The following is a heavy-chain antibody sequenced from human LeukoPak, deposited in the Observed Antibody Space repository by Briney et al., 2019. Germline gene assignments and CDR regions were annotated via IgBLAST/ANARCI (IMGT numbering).Heavy chain of an antibody. CDR2: ISDSGGRT. J-gene: IGHJ4*02. V-gene: IGHV3-23*01. D-gene: IGHD3-22*01. CDR3: AKQVFGSSGSFYHFDY. Sequence: PGGSLRLSCAASGCSFSSYAMSWVRQAPGKGLELVSSISDSGGRTYFADSVNGRFTISRDNSKNTLYLQLDSLRAEDTAVYYCAKQVFGSSGSFYHFDYWGQGALVTVSS. CDR1: GCSFSSYA.